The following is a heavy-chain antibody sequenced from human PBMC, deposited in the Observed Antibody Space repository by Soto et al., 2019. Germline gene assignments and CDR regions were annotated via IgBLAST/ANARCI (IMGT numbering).Heavy chain of an antibody. D-gene: IGHD5-18*01. V-gene: IGHV3-30*18. Sequence: GWSLRLSCASSVFTFISYGMHWVRQAPGKGLEWVAVISYDGSNKYYADSVKGRFTISRDNSKNTLYLQMNSLRAEDTAVYYCAKAHTAMVDYWGQGTLVTVSS. J-gene: IGHJ4*02. CDR3: AKAHTAMVDY. CDR1: VFTFISYG. CDR2: ISYDGSNK.